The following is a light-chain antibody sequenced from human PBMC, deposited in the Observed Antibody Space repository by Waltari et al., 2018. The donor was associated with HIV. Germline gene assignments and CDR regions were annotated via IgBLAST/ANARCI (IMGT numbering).Light chain of an antibody. V-gene: IGLV2-8*01. Sequence: HSVLTPPPSASGAPGQSVAISCTGTNSDIGIYESVSCYQHIPHKAPRLLIYELSERPSGVPDRFSGSKINNITASLTVSDLQAEDEGEYFCSAYGDNNFVLFGGGTKLTVL. CDR2: ELS. CDR3: SAYGDNNFVL. J-gene: IGLJ3*02. CDR1: NSDIGIYES.